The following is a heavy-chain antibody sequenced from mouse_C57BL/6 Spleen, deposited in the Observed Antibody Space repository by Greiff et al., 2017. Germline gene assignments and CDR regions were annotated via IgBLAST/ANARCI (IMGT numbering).Heavy chain of an antibody. CDR2: INPSYGGT. V-gene: IGHV1-53*01. J-gene: IGHJ3*01. CDR3: ARPYYGSSYPFAY. Sequence: QVQLQQPGTELVKPGASVKLSCKASGYTFTSYWMHWVKQRPGQGLEWIGNINPSYGGTNYNEKFKSKATLTVDKSSSTAYMRLSSLTSEDSEVYYCARPYYGSSYPFAYWGQGTLVTVSA. CDR1: GYTFTSYW. D-gene: IGHD1-1*01.